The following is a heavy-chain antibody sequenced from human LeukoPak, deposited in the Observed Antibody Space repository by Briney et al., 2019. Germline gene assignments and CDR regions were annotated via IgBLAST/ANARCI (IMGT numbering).Heavy chain of an antibody. CDR3: AKDYDSSGWAAFDI. CDR1: GFTFNSFG. Sequence: GRSLRLSCAASGFTFNSFGMHWVRQAPGKGVEWVAVISYDGSNKYFADSVKGRFTISRDNSKNTLYLQMNSLRAEDTAVYYCAKDYDSSGWAAFDIWGQGTMVTVSS. CDR2: ISYDGSNK. D-gene: IGHD3-22*01. J-gene: IGHJ3*02. V-gene: IGHV3-30*18.